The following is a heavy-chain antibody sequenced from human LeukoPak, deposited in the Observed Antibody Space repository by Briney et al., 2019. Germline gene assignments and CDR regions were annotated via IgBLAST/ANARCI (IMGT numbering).Heavy chain of an antibody. V-gene: IGHV3-33*01. CDR2: IWYDGSNK. CDR1: GFTFSSYG. J-gene: IGHJ3*02. D-gene: IGHD3-22*01. CDR3: ARDYRYDSSGPDEDAFDI. Sequence: GGSLRLSCAASGFTFSSYGMHWVRQAPGKGLEGVAVIWYDGSNKYYADSVKGRFTISRDNSKNTLYLQMNTLRAEDTAVYYCARDYRYDSSGPDEDAFDIWGQGTMVTVSS.